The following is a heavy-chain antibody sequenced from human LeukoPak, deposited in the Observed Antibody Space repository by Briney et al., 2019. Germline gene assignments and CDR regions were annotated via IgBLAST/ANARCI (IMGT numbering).Heavy chain of an antibody. Sequence: PGGSLRLSCAASGFTFSSYSMNWVRQAPGKGLEWVSYIGSSSSTIYYGDSVKGRFTISRDNAKNSLYLQMNSLRVEDTAVYYCARDDRYSYGPYYMDVWGKGTTVTISS. J-gene: IGHJ6*03. V-gene: IGHV3-48*01. D-gene: IGHD5-18*01. CDR1: GFTFSSYS. CDR2: IGSSSSTI. CDR3: ARDDRYSYGPYYMDV.